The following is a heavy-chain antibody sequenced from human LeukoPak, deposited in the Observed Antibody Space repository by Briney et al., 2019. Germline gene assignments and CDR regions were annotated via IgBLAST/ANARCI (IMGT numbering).Heavy chain of an antibody. V-gene: IGHV3-23*01. CDR1: GFTFSSYA. D-gene: IGHD3-3*01. CDR3: AKTLRDLEWLTGELDV. CDR2: ISGSGGST. J-gene: IGHJ6*02. Sequence: GSLRLSCAASGFTFSSYAMSWVRQAPGKGLEWVSAISGSGGSTSYTDSVKGRFTISRDNSKSTLYLQMSSLRAEDTAVYHCAKTLRDLEWLTGELDVWGQGTAVTVSS.